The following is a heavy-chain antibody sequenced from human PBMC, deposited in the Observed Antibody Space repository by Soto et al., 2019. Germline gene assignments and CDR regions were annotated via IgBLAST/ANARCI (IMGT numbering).Heavy chain of an antibody. J-gene: IGHJ4*02. D-gene: IGHD3-16*02. CDR3: ARGRSTFGGVIVIRARRQPDAFDY. V-gene: IGHV3-66*01. Sequence: GGSLRLSCAASGFTVSSNYMSWVRQAPGKGLEWVSVIYSGGSTYYADSVKGRFTISRDNSKNTLYLQMNSLRAEDTAVYYCARGRSTFGGVIVIRARRQPDAFDYWGQGTLVTVSS. CDR1: GFTVSSNY. CDR2: IYSGGST.